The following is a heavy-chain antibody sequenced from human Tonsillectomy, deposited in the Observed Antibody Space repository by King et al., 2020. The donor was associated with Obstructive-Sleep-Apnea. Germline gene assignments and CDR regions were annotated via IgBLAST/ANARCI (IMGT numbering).Heavy chain of an antibody. V-gene: IGHV3-15*01. CDR1: GFPFNDAW. CDR2: IKSQGGGGTA. CDR3: TWMTTVATIDY. Sequence: VQLVESGGSLVKPGGSLRLSCAASGFPFNDAWISWVRPAPGEGLEWGGRIKSQGGGGTADYAAPVQGRFTISRDDSKNTVYLQMNSLKTEDTAVYYCTWMTTVATIDYWGKGILVTVSS. J-gene: IGHJ4*02. D-gene: IGHD4-17*01.